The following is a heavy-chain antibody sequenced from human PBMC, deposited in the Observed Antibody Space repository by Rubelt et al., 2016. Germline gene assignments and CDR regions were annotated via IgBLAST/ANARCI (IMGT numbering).Heavy chain of an antibody. CDR3: ARDLGSDSSSFGAFDI. D-gene: IGHD6-13*01. CDR1: GFTYTYST. J-gene: IGHJ3*02. CDR2: ISGNGGST. Sequence: ASGFTYTYSTMTWVRQAPGKGLEWVSAISGNGGSTYYADSVRGRFTISRDNSRNTLYLHMNSLRAEDTAVYYCARDLGSDSSSFGAFDIWGQGTMVTVSS. V-gene: IGHV3-23*01.